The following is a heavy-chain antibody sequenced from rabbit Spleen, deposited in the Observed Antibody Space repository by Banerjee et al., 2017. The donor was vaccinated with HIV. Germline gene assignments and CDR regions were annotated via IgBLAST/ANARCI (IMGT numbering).Heavy chain of an antibody. J-gene: IGHJ4*01. Sequence: QEQLVESGGGLVQPGGSLKLSCKASGFDFSSYGVTWVRQAPGKGLEWIGYIDPLFGTTYYASWVNGRFTISSHNGQNTLYLQLNSLTAADTATYFCVRDIWYFKLWGPGTLVTVS. CDR1: GFDFSSYG. V-gene: IGHV1S47*01. CDR3: VRDIWYFKL. CDR2: IDPLFGTT.